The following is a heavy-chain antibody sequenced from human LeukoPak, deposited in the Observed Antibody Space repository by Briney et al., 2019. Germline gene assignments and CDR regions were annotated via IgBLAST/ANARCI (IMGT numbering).Heavy chain of an antibody. CDR1: GFTFSSYS. Sequence: SGGSLRLSCAASGFTFSSYSMNWVRQAPGKGLEWVSSISSSSSYIYYADSVKGRFTISRDNAKNSLYLQMNSLRAEDTAVYYCAREYIVVVPAAAAGYNWFDPWGQGTLVTVSS. CDR2: ISSSSSYI. J-gene: IGHJ5*02. V-gene: IGHV3-21*01. CDR3: AREYIVVVPAAAAGYNWFDP. D-gene: IGHD2-2*01.